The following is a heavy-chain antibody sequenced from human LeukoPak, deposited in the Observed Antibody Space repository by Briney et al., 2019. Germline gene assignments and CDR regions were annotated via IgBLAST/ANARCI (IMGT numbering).Heavy chain of an antibody. J-gene: IGHJ4*02. V-gene: IGHV3-15*01. D-gene: IGHD3-22*01. CDR2: IYSKTDGGTT. Sequence: GGSLRLSCAVSGFTFNYAWMSWVRQAPGKGLEWVGRIYSKTDGGTTDYAAPVKGRFTISGDDSKTMLYLQMNSLKTEDTAVYYCTTYSSGSFGYWGQGTLVTVSS. CDR3: TTYSSGSFGY. CDR1: GFTFNYAW.